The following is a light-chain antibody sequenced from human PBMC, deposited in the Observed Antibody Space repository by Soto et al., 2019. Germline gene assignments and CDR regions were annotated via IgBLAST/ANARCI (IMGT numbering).Light chain of an antibody. J-gene: IGLJ1*01. CDR3: SSYKSSSTLPYV. V-gene: IGLV2-14*01. CDR1: SSDVGGYNL. CDR2: DVN. Sequence: QPVLTQPASVSGSPGQSITISCTGTSSDVGGYNLVSWYQQYPDKAPKLMIFDVNTRPSGVSNRFSGSKSGNTASLTISGLQAEDEADYYCSSYKSSSTLPYVLGTGT.